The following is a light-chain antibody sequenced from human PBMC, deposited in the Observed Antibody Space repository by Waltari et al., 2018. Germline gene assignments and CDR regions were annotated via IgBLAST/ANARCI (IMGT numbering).Light chain of an antibody. J-gene: IGLJ3*02. CDR2: DVN. V-gene: IGLV2-11*01. CDR1: RSDIGGYDY. CDR3: YSYADTYTWV. Sequence: QSALTQPRSVSGSPGQSVTISCTGTRSDIGGYDYVSWYQHHPGKAPNLIIYDVNKRPSGVPDRLSASKSGNTASLTISGLQAEDEADYYCYSYADTYTWVFGGGTKVTVL.